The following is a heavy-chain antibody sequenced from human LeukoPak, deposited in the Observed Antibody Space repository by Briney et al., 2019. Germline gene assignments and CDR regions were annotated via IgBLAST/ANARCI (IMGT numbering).Heavy chain of an antibody. Sequence: SETLSLTCTVSGGSISSSSYYWGLMRQPPGKELEWIGSSYYSGSTYYNPSLKSRVTISVDTSKNQFSLKLSSVIAADTAVYYCARHLPAIYGSGSYPGYYFDYWGQGTLVTVSS. CDR2: SYYSGST. CDR3: ARHLPAIYGSGSYPGYYFDY. V-gene: IGHV4-39*01. CDR1: GGSISSSSYY. D-gene: IGHD3-10*01. J-gene: IGHJ4*02.